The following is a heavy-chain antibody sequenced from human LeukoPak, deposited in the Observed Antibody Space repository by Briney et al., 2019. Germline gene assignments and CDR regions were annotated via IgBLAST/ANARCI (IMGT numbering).Heavy chain of an antibody. CDR3: AKDAGTWYFVN. J-gene: IGHJ4*02. D-gene: IGHD6-13*01. CDR1: GDSINNDY. V-gene: IGHV4-59*01. Sequence: PSETLSLTCTVSGDSINNDYWSWIRQPPGKGLEWIGYIYYSGATDYNPTLRSRVTISLDTSRNQFSLRLRSVTAADTAVYYCAKDAGTWYFVNRGRGTLVTVSS. CDR2: IYYSGAT.